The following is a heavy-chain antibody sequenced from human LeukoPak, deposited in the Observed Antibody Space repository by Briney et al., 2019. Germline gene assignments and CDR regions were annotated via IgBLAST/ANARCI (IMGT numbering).Heavy chain of an antibody. CDR3: ACRSGYFLPDY. J-gene: IGHJ4*02. Sequence: SETLSLTCAVYGGSFSGYYWSWIRQPPGKGLEWIGEINHSGSTNYNPSLKSRVTISVDTSKNQFSLKLSSVTAADTAVYYCACRSGYFLPDYWGQGTLVTVSS. D-gene: IGHD3-22*01. V-gene: IGHV4-34*01. CDR1: GGSFSGYY. CDR2: INHSGST.